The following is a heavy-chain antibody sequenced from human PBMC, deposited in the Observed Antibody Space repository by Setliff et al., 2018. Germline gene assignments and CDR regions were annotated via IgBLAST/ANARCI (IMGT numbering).Heavy chain of an antibody. CDR2: INPNGGST. J-gene: IGHJ6*03. CDR1: GYTFTDYY. V-gene: IGHV1-2*02. Sequence: ASVKVSCKTSGYTFTDYYIHWVRQAPGQGLEWMGWINPNGGSTNYAQRFQGRLTVTRDTSISTAYMELSRLRHDDPAVYYCARYASSVIRFLEWSHKDYYFMDVWGNGTTVTGSS. D-gene: IGHD3-3*01. CDR3: ARYASSVIRFLEWSHKDYYFMDV.